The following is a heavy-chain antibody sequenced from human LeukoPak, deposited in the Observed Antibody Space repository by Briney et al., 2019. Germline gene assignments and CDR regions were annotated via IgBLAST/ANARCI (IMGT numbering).Heavy chain of an antibody. V-gene: IGHV3-23*01. D-gene: IGHD3-16*01. CDR3: AKCTMITFGGATFDY. CDR2: ISGSGGST. Sequence: PGGSLRLSCAASGFTFSSYAMSWVRQAPGKGLEWVSAISGSGGSTYYADSVKGRFTIFRDNSKNTLHLQMNSLRAEDTAVYYCAKCTMITFGGATFDYWGQGTLVTVSS. CDR1: GFTFSSYA. J-gene: IGHJ4*02.